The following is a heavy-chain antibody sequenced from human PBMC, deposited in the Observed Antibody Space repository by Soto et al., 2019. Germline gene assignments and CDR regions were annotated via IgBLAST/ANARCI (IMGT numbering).Heavy chain of an antibody. CDR1: GFTFATYA. D-gene: IGHD3-22*01. CDR2: ISGNGEST. Sequence: GGSLRLSCAASGFTFATYAMSWVRQAPGKGLEWVSAISGNGESTYYADSVKGRFTISRDNSKNTLYLQMNSLRAEDTAEYYCAKLSAGYFDSSGYPFDYWGQGALVTVSS. V-gene: IGHV3-23*01. CDR3: AKLSAGYFDSSGYPFDY. J-gene: IGHJ4*02.